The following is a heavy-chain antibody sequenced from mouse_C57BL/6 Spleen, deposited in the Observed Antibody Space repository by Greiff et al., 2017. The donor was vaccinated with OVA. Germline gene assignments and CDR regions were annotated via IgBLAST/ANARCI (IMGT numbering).Heavy chain of an antibody. CDR2: IYPRSGNT. CDR1: GYTFTSYG. Sequence: QVQLQLSGAELARPGASVKLSCKASGYTFTSYGISWVKQRTGQGLEWIGEIYPRSGNTYYNEKFKGKATLTADKSSSTAYMELRSLTSEDSAVYFCARGELGRGFAYWGQGTLVTVSA. V-gene: IGHV1-81*01. J-gene: IGHJ3*01. D-gene: IGHD4-1*01. CDR3: ARGELGRGFAY.